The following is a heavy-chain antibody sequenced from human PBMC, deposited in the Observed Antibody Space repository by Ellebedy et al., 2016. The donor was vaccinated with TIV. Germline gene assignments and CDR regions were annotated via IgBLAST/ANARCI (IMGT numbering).Heavy chain of an antibody. CDR2: ISFDGSSK. CDR1: GFNFNTYG. V-gene: IGHV3-30*18. Sequence: GGSLRLXCAASGFNFNTYGMHWVRQAPGKGLEWVALISFDGSSKYYADSVKGRFTISRDNSRNTLYLQMNSLRSEDTAVYYCAKDKGSGTYYNLYYGMDVWGQGTTVTVSS. D-gene: IGHD3-10*01. CDR3: AKDKGSGTYYNLYYGMDV. J-gene: IGHJ6*02.